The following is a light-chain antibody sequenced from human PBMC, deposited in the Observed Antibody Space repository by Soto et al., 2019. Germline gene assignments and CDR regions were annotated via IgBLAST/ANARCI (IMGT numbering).Light chain of an antibody. V-gene: IGKV1D-12*01. CDR2: AAS. CDR1: LDISNW. CDR3: QQANSLPYT. Sequence: DIQMTQSPSSVSASVGDRVTITCRASLDISNWLAWYQQRPGQPPKLLIYAASRLQSGVPSRFSGSGSGTDFTLTISSLQPEDFAPYFCQQANSLPYTFGQGTRLEIK. J-gene: IGKJ2*01.